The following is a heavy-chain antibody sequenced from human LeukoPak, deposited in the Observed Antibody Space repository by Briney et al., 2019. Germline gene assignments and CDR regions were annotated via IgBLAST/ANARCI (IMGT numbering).Heavy chain of an antibody. CDR3: AKDIGDVGRRGYFDY. J-gene: IGHJ4*02. D-gene: IGHD1-1*01. CDR1: GFTLSSYS. V-gene: IGHV3-21*01. Sequence: GGSMRLSCAASGFTLSSYSMSWFRQAPGKGLEWVSSISSSSSYIYDADSVKGRFTISRDNSKNMLYLQMNSLRAEDTAVYYCAKDIGDVGRRGYFDYWGQGTLVTVSS. CDR2: ISSSSSYI.